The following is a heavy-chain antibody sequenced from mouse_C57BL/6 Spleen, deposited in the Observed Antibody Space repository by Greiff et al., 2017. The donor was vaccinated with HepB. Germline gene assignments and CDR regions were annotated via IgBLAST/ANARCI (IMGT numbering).Heavy chain of an antibody. CDR3: ARRVQGLFDY. J-gene: IGHJ2*01. V-gene: IGHV1-52*01. D-gene: IGHD3-3*01. CDR2: IDPSDSET. Sequence: QVQLQQPGAELVRPGSSVKLSCKASGYTFTSYWMHWVKQRPIQGLEWIGNIDPSDSETHYNQKFKDKTTLTVDKSSSTAYMQLSSLTSEDSAVYYCARRVQGLFDYWGQGTTLTVSS. CDR1: GYTFTSYW.